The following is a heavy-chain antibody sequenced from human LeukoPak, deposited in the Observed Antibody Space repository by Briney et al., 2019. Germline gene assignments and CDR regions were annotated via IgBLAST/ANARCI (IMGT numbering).Heavy chain of an antibody. Sequence: GGSLRLSCAASGFTFDDYAMHWVHQAPGKRLEWVSLISGDGGSTYYADSVKGRFTISRDNSKNSLYLQMNSLRTEDTALYYCAKEARSSSGWYDLFFFDYWGQGTLVTVSS. D-gene: IGHD6-19*01. J-gene: IGHJ4*02. CDR3: AKEARSSSGWYDLFFFDY. V-gene: IGHV3-43*02. CDR2: ISGDGGST. CDR1: GFTFDDYA.